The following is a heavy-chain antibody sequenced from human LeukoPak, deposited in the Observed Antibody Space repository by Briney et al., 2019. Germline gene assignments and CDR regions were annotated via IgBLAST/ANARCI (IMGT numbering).Heavy chain of an antibody. D-gene: IGHD6-19*01. CDR1: GFTFSSYA. V-gene: IGHV3-23*01. CDR2: ISGSGGST. Sequence: GGSLRLSCAASGFTFSSYAMSWVRQAPGKGLEWVSAISGSGGSTYYADSVKGRFTISRDNFMNTLYLQMNSLRAEDTAVYYCAKQDPSSSGWYPWGQGTLVTVSS. CDR3: AKQDPSSSGWYP. J-gene: IGHJ5*02.